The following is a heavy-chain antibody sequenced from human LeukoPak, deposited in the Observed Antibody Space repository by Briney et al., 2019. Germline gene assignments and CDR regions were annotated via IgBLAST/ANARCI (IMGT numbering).Heavy chain of an antibody. CDR1: GFTFSSYG. D-gene: IGHD3-3*01. CDR3: AKDYYDFWSGGYYYYYGMDV. Sequence: GGSLRLSCAASGFTFSSYGVHWVRQAPGKGLEWVAVISYDGSNKYYADSVKGRFTISRDNSKNTLYLQMNSLRAEDTAVYYCAKDYYDFWSGGYYYYYGMDVWGQGTTVTVSS. CDR2: ISYDGSNK. V-gene: IGHV3-30*18. J-gene: IGHJ6*02.